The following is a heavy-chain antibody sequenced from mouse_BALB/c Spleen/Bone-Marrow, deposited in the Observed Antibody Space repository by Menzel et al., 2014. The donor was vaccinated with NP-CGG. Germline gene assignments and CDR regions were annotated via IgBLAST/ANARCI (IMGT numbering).Heavy chain of an antibody. CDR2: ISYSGST. CDR1: GDSIXSGY. V-gene: IGHV3-8*02. Sequence: EVHLVESRPSLVKPSQTLSLTCSVTGDSIXSGYWNWIRKFPGNKLEYMGYISYSGSTYYSPSLKSRISITRDTSKNQYYLQLNSVTTEDTATYYCATYDGYYFDYWGQGTTLTVSS. CDR3: ATYDGYYFDY. J-gene: IGHJ2*01. D-gene: IGHD2-3*01.